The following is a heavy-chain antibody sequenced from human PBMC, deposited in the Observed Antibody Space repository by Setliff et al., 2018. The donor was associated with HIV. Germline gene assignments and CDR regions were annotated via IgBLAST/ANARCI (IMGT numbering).Heavy chain of an antibody. D-gene: IGHD1-26*01. J-gene: IGHJ3*02. CDR2: IYTTGST. CDR3: ASGSPFDGFDM. CDR1: GGSMSTHY. V-gene: IGHV4-59*11. Sequence: SETLSLTCTVSGGSMSTHYWSWIRQTPGKGLEWIGHIYTTGSTHYNPSLRSRVTISIDTSKSHFSLRLKSVTAADTAHYYCASGSPFDGFDMWGQGTMVTVSS.